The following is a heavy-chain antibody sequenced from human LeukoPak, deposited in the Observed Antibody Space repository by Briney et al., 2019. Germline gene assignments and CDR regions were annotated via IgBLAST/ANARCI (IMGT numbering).Heavy chain of an antibody. Sequence: SGGSLRLSCAASGFTFSGYAMSWVRQAPGKGLEWVSAISGSGGSTYYADSVKGRFTISRDNSKNTLYLQMNSLRAEDTAVYYCAKALRVVGIFDYWGQGTLVTVSS. V-gene: IGHV3-23*01. CDR1: GFTFSGYA. J-gene: IGHJ4*02. CDR2: ISGSGGST. CDR3: AKALRVVGIFDY. D-gene: IGHD2-15*01.